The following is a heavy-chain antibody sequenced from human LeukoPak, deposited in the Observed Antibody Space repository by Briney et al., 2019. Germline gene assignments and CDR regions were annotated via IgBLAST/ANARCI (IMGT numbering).Heavy chain of an antibody. V-gene: IGHV4-30-4*01. CDR3: ARDCSGGSRYGAFDI. J-gene: IGHJ3*02. CDR1: GASIRSGDYY. D-gene: IGHD2-15*01. CDR2: IYYSGST. Sequence: PSQTLSLTCTVSGASIRSGDYYWSWIRQPPGKGLEWIGYIYYSGSTYYNPSLKSRITISVDTSEDRFSLKLSSVTAADTAVYYCARDCSGGSRYGAFDIWGQGTMVTVSS.